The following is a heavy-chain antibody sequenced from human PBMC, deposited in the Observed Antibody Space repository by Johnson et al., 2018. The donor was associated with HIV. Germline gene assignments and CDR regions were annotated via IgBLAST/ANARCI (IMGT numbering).Heavy chain of an antibody. Sequence: QVQLVESGGGVVQPGRSLRLSCAASGFTFSSYAMHWVRQAPGKGLEWVAVISYDGSNKYYADSVKGRFTISRDNSKNTLYLQMNSLRAEDTAVYYCARDRYPRRYFDGLFDAFDIWGQGTMVTVSS. CDR1: GFTFSSYA. CDR2: ISYDGSNK. D-gene: IGHD3-9*01. CDR3: ARDRYPRRYFDGLFDAFDI. V-gene: IGHV3-30*04. J-gene: IGHJ3*02.